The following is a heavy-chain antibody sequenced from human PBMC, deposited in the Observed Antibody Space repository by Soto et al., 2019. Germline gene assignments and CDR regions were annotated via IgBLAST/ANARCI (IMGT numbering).Heavy chain of an antibody. D-gene: IGHD6-19*01. CDR2: IPYDGSNK. J-gene: IGHJ4*02. CDR3: AREGGIAVAGFFDY. V-gene: IGHV3-30-3*01. CDR1: GFTFSSYA. Sequence: PGGSLRLSCAASGFTFSSYAMHWVRQAPGKGLEWVAVIPYDGSNKYYADSVKGRFTISRDNSKNTLYLQMNSLRAEDAAVYYCAREGGIAVAGFFDYWGQGTLVTVSS.